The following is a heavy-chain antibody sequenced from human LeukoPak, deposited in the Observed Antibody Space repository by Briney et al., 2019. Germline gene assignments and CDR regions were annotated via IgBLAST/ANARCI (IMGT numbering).Heavy chain of an antibody. V-gene: IGHV3-15*01. D-gene: IGHD6-13*01. CDR2: IKSKTDGGTT. J-gene: IGHJ4*02. CDR1: GFTFSNAG. CDR3: TTVSAAGTGGLDY. Sequence: GGSLRLSCAASGFTFSNAGMSWGRQAPGKGLEWVCRIKSKTDGGTTDYAAPVKGRFTISRDDSKNTLYLQMNSLKTEDTAVYYCTTVSAAGTGGLDYWGQGTLVTVSS.